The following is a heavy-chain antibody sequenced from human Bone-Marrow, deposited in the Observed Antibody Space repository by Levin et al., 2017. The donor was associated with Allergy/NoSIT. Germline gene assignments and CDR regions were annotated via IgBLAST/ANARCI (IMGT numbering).Heavy chain of an antibody. CDR1: GDSISIGDSY. Sequence: SETLSLTCTVSGDSISIGDSYWSWIRQHPGKGLEWIGYIYYSGSTYYNPSLKGRVSISVDTAKNQFSLKLSSVNAADTAVYYCSRESGLCSSAHCYLGRFDPWGQGTLVTVSS. CDR3: SRESGLCSSAHCYLGRFDP. D-gene: IGHD2-21*02. V-gene: IGHV4-31*03. CDR2: IYYSGST. J-gene: IGHJ5*02.